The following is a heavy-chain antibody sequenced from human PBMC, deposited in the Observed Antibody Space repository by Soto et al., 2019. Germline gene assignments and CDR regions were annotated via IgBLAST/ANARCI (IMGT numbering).Heavy chain of an antibody. Sequence: PSETLSLTCTVSGGSISSGDYYWSWIRQPPGKGLEWIGYIYYSGSTYYNPSLKSRVTISVDTSKNQFSLKLSSVTAADTAVYYCARDLAVAGPTRGYYYYGMDVWGQGTTVTVSS. D-gene: IGHD6-19*01. V-gene: IGHV4-30-4*01. CDR2: IYYSGST. CDR1: GGSISSGDYY. J-gene: IGHJ6*02. CDR3: ARDLAVAGPTRGYYYYGMDV.